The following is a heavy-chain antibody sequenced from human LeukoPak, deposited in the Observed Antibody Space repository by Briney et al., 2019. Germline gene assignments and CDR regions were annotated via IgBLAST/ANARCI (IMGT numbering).Heavy chain of an antibody. J-gene: IGHJ4*02. CDR1: GFIFSDHY. V-gene: IGHV3-30*18. CDR2: ISYDGSNT. CDR3: AKENYFGSGSYPDY. D-gene: IGHD3-10*01. Sequence: PGGSLRLSCAASGFIFSDHYMHWVRQVPGKGLEWVAVISYDGSNTYYGDSVKGRFAISRDNSKNTVYLQMNSLRAEDTAVYYCAKENYFGSGSYPDYWGQGALVTVSS.